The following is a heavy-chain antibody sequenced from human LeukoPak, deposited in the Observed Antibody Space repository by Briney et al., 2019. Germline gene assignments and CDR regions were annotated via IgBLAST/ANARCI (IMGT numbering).Heavy chain of an antibody. V-gene: IGHV3-23*01. J-gene: IGHJ4*02. CDR1: GFTFGNSA. Sequence: GGSLRLSCAASGFTFGNSAMSWVRQPPGKGLEWVSTISGSGGSTYYADSVKGRFTISRDNSKNTLYLQMNSLRAEDTAVYYCAKGNDPMDYWGQGTLVTVSS. CDR3: AKGNDPMDY. CDR2: ISGSGGST.